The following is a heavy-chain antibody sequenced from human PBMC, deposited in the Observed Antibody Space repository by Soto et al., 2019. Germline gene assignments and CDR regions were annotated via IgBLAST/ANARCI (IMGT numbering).Heavy chain of an antibody. Sequence: QVQLQESGPGLVKPSGTLSLTCTVSGVSLNNGNDYCTWLRQHPGKGLEWIGHVHYSGSIHYNPSLQSRVTMSVDTSKNQVSLELSSATVADTAVYDCVRGTDLYNCGFWGQGTLVTVSS. V-gene: IGHV4-31*03. D-gene: IGHD1-20*01. CDR3: VRGTDLYNCGF. CDR2: VHYSGSI. CDR1: GVSLNNGNDY. J-gene: IGHJ4*02.